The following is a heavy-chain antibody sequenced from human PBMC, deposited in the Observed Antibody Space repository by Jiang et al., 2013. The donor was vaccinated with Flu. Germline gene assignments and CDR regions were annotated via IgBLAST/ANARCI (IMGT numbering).Heavy chain of an antibody. CDR1: GGTFSSST. Sequence: SGAEVKKPGSSVKVSCKASGGTFSSSTISWVRQAPGQGLEWMGAIIPMLAMADNAQKFQDRVTITANKSTSTVYMEVTSLRSDDTGVYYCARGTGSYFSWGQGTLVTVSS. CDR2: IIPMLAMA. J-gene: IGHJ4*02. D-gene: IGHD3-10*01. V-gene: IGHV1-69*04. CDR3: ARGTGSYFS.